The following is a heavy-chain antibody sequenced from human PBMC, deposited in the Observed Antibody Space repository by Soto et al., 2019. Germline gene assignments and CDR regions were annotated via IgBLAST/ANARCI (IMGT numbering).Heavy chain of an antibody. CDR1: GFTVSSNY. J-gene: IGHJ6*03. V-gene: IGHV3-53*04. CDR3: AGRTGTTFYYYYYMDV. Sequence: EVQLVESGGGLVQPGGSLRLSCAASGFTVSSNYMSWVRQAPGKGLEWVSVIYSGGSTYYADSVKGRFTISSHNSKNTLYLQMNSLRAEDTAVYYCAGRTGTTFYYYYYMDVWGKGTTVTVSS. D-gene: IGHD1-7*01. CDR2: IYSGGST.